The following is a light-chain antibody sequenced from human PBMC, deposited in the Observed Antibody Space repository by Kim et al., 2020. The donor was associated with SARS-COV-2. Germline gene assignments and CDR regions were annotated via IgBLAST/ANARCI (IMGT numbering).Light chain of an antibody. Sequence: SPGERATLSCRASQSVSGSYLAWYQQKPGQAPRLFIYGTSSRATGIPDRVSGSGSGTDFTLTISRLEPEDSAVYFCQQHGNSPWTFGQGTKVDIK. CDR1: QSVSGSY. CDR3: QQHGNSPWT. CDR2: GTS. V-gene: IGKV3-20*01. J-gene: IGKJ1*01.